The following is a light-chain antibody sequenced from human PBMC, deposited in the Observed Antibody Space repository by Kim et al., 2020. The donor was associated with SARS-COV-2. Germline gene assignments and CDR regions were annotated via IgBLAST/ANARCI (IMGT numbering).Light chain of an antibody. CDR1: IGHGLYP. CDR2: INSDGSH. CDR3: QTWGTGIHVV. V-gene: IGLV4-69*01. J-gene: IGLJ2*01. Sequence: SVKLTCPLCIGHGLYPIAWHQQQRENGPRYLMKINSDGSHSKGDGIPDRFSGSSSGAVRYLAISSLQSEDEADYYCQTWGTGIHVVFGGGTQLTVL.